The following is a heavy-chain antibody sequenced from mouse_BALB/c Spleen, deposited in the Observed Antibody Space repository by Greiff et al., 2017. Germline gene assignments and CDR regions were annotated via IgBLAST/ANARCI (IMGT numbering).Heavy chain of an antibody. CDR3: ARCGITTATWFAY. D-gene: IGHD1-2*01. J-gene: IGHJ3*01. CDR2: ISYSGST. Sequence: EVQLQQSGPSLVKPSQTLSLTCSVTGDSITSCYWNWIRKFPGNKLEYMGYISYSGSTYYNPSLKSRISITRDTSKNQYYLQLNSVTTEDTATYYCARCGITTATWFAYWGQGTLVTVSA. CDR1: GDSITSCY. V-gene: IGHV3-8*02.